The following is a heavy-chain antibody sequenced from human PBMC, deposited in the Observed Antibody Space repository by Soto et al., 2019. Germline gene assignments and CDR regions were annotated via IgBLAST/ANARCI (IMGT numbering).Heavy chain of an antibody. Sequence: GESLKISCKGSGYSFTSYWIGWVRQMPGKGLEWMGIIYPGDSDTRYSPSFQGQVTISADKSISTAYLQWSSLKASDTAMYYCASQDYGGNSGLWYFDYWGQGTLVTVSS. V-gene: IGHV5-51*01. CDR3: ASQDYGGNSGLWYFDY. D-gene: IGHD4-17*01. J-gene: IGHJ4*02. CDR2: IYPGDSDT. CDR1: GYSFTSYW.